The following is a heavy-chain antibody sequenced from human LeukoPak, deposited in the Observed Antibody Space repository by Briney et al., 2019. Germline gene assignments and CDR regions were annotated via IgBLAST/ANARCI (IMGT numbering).Heavy chain of an antibody. J-gene: IGHJ4*02. CDR2: IYPRDGST. CDR3: ARDQEAFDY. V-gene: IGHV1-46*01. Sequence: GASVKVSCKASGYSFTSNYIHWVRQAPGQGLEWMGMIYPRDGSTSYAQKFQGRVTVTRDTSTSTVHMELSGLRSEDTAVYYCARDQEAFDYWVQGTLVTVSS. CDR1: GYSFTSNY.